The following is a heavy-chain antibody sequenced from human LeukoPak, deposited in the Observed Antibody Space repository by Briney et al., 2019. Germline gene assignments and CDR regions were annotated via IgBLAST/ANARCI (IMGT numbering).Heavy chain of an antibody. V-gene: IGHV4-38-2*01. J-gene: IGHJ4*02. CDR2: IYHSWST. D-gene: IGHD1-1*01. CDR1: GYSITSGYY. CDR3: ASTKFQLESGYY. Sequence: SETLSLTCAVSGYSITSGYYWGWIRQPPGEGLEGIGSIYHSWSTYYNPSLKSRVTISLDTSKNQFSLKLSSVTAADTAVYYCASTKFQLESGYYWGQGTLVTVSS.